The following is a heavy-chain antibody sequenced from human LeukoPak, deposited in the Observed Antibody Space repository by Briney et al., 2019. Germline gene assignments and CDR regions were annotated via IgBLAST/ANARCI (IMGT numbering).Heavy chain of an antibody. CDR2: INPNSGGT. D-gene: IGHD3-22*01. Sequence: ASVKVSCKASGHTFTGYYMHWVRQAPGQGLEWMGWINPNSGGTNYAQKFQGRVTMTRDTSISTAYMELSRLRSDDTAVYYCASELDYYDSSGPFRGWGQGTLVTVSS. J-gene: IGHJ4*02. CDR1: GHTFTGYY. CDR3: ASELDYYDSSGPFRG. V-gene: IGHV1-2*02.